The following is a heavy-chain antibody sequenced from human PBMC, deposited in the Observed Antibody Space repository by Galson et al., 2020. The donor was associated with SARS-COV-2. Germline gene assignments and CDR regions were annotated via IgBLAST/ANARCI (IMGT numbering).Heavy chain of an antibody. Sequence: SETLSLTCTVSGYSISSGYYWGWIRQPPGKGLEWIGRISHSGSTYYNPSLKSRITISVDSSKNQFSLKVFSVTAADTAAYYCARGGSGWTGERDNWGQGTLVTVSS. J-gene: IGHJ4*02. D-gene: IGHD6-19*01. CDR1: GYSISSGYY. V-gene: IGHV4-38-2*02. CDR2: ISHSGST. CDR3: ARGGSGWTGERDN.